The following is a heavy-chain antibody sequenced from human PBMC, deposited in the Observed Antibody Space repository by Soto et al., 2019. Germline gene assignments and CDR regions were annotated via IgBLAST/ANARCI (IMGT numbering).Heavy chain of an antibody. CDR1: GGSFSGYY. CDR2: INHSGST. CDR3: ARGLENYYGSGSYYKLGPFDI. D-gene: IGHD3-10*01. V-gene: IGHV4-34*01. Sequence: SETQSLTCAVDGGSFSGYYWSWIRQPPGKGLEWIGEINHSGSTNYNPSLKSRVTISVDTSKNQFSLKLSSVTAADTAVYYCARGLENYYGSGSYYKLGPFDIWGQGTMVTVSS. J-gene: IGHJ3*02.